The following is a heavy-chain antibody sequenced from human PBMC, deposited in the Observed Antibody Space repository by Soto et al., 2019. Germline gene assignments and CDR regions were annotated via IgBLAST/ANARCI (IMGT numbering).Heavy chain of an antibody. CDR3: ARAGWTGIYFFYYGMDV. D-gene: IGHD3-9*01. CDR1: AFTFSSYA. Sequence: PGGSLRLSCVASAFTFSSYAMHWVRQAPGKGLEWVAVISYDGDSKYYADSVKGRFTISRDKSKNTLFLQMNSLRDDDTAVYYCARAGWTGIYFFYYGMDVWGQGTTVTVSS. J-gene: IGHJ6*02. CDR2: ISYDGDSK. V-gene: IGHV3-30-3*01.